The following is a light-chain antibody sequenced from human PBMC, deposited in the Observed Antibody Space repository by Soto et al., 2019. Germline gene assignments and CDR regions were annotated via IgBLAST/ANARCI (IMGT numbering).Light chain of an antibody. CDR3: QHYNSYSEA. Sequence: DIQMTQSPSTLSSSVGDRFTIAFRSSQTISSWLAWYQQKPGKAPKLLIYKASTLKSGVPSRFSGSGSGTEFTLTISSLQPDDFATYYCQHYNSYSEAFGQGTRWIS. CDR1: QTISSW. J-gene: IGKJ1*01. CDR2: KAS. V-gene: IGKV1-5*03.